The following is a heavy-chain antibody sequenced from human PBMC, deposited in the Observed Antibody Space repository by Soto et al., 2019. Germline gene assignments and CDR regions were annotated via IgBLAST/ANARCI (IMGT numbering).Heavy chain of an antibody. V-gene: IGHV3-21*01. CDR3: ARDLKIITVVRGVIITASYGMDV. D-gene: IGHD3-10*01. J-gene: IGHJ6*02. Sequence: GGSLRLSCAASGFTFNTYTFNWVRQAPGKGLEWVSSIRGGSSSVYYADSVRGRFTISRDKAKNSLYLQMNSLRAEDTAVYYCARDLKIITVVRGVIITASYGMDVWGQGT. CDR1: GFTFNTYT. CDR2: IRGGSSSV.